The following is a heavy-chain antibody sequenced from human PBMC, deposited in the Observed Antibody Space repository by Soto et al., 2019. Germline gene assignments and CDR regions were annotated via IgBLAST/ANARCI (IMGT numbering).Heavy chain of an antibody. CDR3: ARRGYSGYVSREVSSYYFDY. CDR2: IKQDGSEK. D-gene: IGHD5-12*01. V-gene: IGHV3-7*05. CDR1: GFTFSSYW. Sequence: GGSLRLSCAASGFTFSSYWMSWVRQAPGKGLEWVANIKQDGSEKYYVDSVKGRFTISRDNAKNSLYLQMNSLRAEDTAVYYCARRGYSGYVSREVSSYYFDYWGQGTLVTVSS. J-gene: IGHJ4*02.